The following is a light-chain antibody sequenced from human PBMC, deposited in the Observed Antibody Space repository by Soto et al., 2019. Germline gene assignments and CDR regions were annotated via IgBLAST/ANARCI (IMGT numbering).Light chain of an antibody. CDR2: AAS. V-gene: IGKV1-27*01. J-gene: IGKJ3*01. Sequence: DIQMTQSPTSLSASVGDRVTITCQASQGIRNFVAWYQQKPGKAPKLLIYAASTLQSGVPSRFSGSGSGTDFTITINILQPEDVATYSCQKYSSVPVFGPGTKVEIK. CDR3: QKYSSVPV. CDR1: QGIRNF.